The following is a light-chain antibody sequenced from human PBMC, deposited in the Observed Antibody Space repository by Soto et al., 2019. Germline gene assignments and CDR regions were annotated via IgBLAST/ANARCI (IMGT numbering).Light chain of an antibody. V-gene: IGKV1-5*03. Sequence: DIQMTQSPSTLSGSVGDRVTITCRASQTIRSWLAWYQQKPGKAPKLLIYKASTLKSGVPSRFSGSGSGTEFTLTISSLQPDDFAIYYCQHYNSYPEAFGQGTKVDIK. CDR3: QHYNSYPEA. CDR1: QTIRSW. CDR2: KAS. J-gene: IGKJ1*01.